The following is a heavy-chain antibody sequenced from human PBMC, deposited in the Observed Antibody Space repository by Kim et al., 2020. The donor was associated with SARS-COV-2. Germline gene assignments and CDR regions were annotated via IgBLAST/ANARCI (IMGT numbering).Heavy chain of an antibody. D-gene: IGHD2-2*01. V-gene: IGHV4-34*01. CDR2: INHSGST. J-gene: IGHJ6*02. CDR3: ARGAYCSSTSCYVLGYSSSYYPLGINNYGMDV. CDR1: GGSFSGYY. Sequence: SETLSLTCAVYGGSFSGYYWSWIRQPPGKGLEWIGEINHSGSTNYNPSLKSRVTISVDTSKNQFSLKLSSVTAADTAVYYCARGAYCSSTSCYVLGYSSSYYPLGINNYGMDVWGQGTTVTVSS.